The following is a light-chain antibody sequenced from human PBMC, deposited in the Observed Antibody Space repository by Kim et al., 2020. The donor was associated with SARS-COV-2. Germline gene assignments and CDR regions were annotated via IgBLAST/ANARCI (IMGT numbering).Light chain of an antibody. V-gene: IGKV1-27*01. J-gene: IGKJ3*01. Sequence: DIQMTQSPSSLSASVGDRVTITCRASQDISSYLAWYQLKPGKVPNLLIYAASTLQSGVPSRFRGSGSGTDFTLTITNLQPEDVATYYCQKYISAPLTFGPGTKVDIK. CDR3: QKYISAPLT. CDR2: AAS. CDR1: QDISSY.